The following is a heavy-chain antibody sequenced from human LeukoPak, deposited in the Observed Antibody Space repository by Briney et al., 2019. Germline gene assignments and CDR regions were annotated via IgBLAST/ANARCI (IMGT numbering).Heavy chain of an antibody. J-gene: IGHJ4*02. CDR1: GGSISSYY. V-gene: IGHV4-59*01. Sequence: PETLSLTCTVSGGSISSYYWSWIRQPPGKGLEWIGYIYYSGSTNYNPSLKSRVTISVDTSKNQFSLKLSSVTAADTAVYYCASTTRIAVAVFDYWGQGTLVTVSS. CDR3: ASTTRIAVAVFDY. D-gene: IGHD6-19*01. CDR2: IYYSGST.